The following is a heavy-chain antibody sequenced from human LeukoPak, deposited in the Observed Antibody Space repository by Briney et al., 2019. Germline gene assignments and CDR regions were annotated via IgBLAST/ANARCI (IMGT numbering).Heavy chain of an antibody. CDR3: AKLAYGDYGY. D-gene: IGHD4-17*01. Sequence: GGSLRLSCAASGFTFSSYGMHWVRQAPGKGLEWVAVISYDGSNKYYADSVKGRFTISRDNSKNTLYLQMNSLRAEDTAVYYCAKLAYGDYGYWGQGTLVTVSS. J-gene: IGHJ4*02. V-gene: IGHV3-30*18. CDR2: ISYDGSNK. CDR1: GFTFSSYG.